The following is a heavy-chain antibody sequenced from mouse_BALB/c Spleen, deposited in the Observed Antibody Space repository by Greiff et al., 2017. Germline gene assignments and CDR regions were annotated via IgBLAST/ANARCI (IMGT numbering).Heavy chain of an antibody. Sequence: VKLMESGPGLVAPSQSLSITCTVSGFSLTSYGVHWVRQPPGKGLEWLGVIWAGGSTNYNSALMSRLSISKDNSKSQVFLKMNSLQTDDTAMYYCARSSYGKGSYWYFDVWGAGTTVTVSS. D-gene: IGHD2-10*01. CDR1: GFSLTSYG. J-gene: IGHJ1*01. V-gene: IGHV2-9*02. CDR2: IWAGGST. CDR3: ARSSYGKGSYWYFDV.